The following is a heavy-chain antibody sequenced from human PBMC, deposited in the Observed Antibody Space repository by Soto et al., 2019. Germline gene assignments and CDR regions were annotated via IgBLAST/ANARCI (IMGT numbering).Heavy chain of an antibody. J-gene: IGHJ4*02. CDR1: GFTFSSYA. Sequence: EVQLLESGGGLVQPGGSLRLSCAASGFTFSSYAMRWVRQAPGKGLEWVSAISGSGDSTYYADSVKGRFTISRDNSKNAVYLQMNSLRAEDTDVYYCERRGSGSYYDYWGKGTLVTVSS. D-gene: IGHD1-26*01. V-gene: IGHV3-23*01. CDR2: ISGSGDST. CDR3: ERRGSGSYYDY.